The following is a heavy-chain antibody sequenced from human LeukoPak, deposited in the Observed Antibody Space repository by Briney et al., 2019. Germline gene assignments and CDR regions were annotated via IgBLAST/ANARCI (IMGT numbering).Heavy chain of an antibody. CDR1: GGSISSYY. Sequence: SETLSLTCTVSGGSISSYYWSWIRQPAGKGLEWIGRIYTSGSTNYNPSLKSRVTMSVDTSKNQFSLKLSSVTAADTAVYYCARERLVVPAVYYYYMDVWGKGTTVTVSS. CDR3: ARERLVVPAVYYYYMDV. CDR2: IYTSGST. V-gene: IGHV4-4*07. D-gene: IGHD2-2*01. J-gene: IGHJ6*03.